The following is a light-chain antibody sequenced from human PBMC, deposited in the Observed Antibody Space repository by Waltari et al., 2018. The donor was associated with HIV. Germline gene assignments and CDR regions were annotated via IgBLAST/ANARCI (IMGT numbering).Light chain of an antibody. CDR3: SSYKNNNTLV. V-gene: IGLV2-18*02. CDR1: SSDIGAYNR. Sequence: ASPGQSVTISCTGTSSDIGAYNRVSWYLQPPGTAPKVIIYEVKNRPSGVPDRFSGSKSGSTASLTISGLQAEDEADYFCSSYKNNNTLVFGTGTKVTVL. CDR2: EVK. J-gene: IGLJ1*01.